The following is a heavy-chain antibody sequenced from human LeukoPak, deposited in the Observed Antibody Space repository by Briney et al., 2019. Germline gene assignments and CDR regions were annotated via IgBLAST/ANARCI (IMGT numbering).Heavy chain of an antibody. CDR3: ANPWGSGWYFDL. V-gene: IGHV1-8*01. CDR1: GYTFTSYD. D-gene: IGHD7-27*01. CDR2: MNPNSANT. J-gene: IGHJ2*01. Sequence: ASVKVSCKASGYTFTSYDINWVRQATGQGLEWMGWMNPNSANTGYAQKFQGRVTMTRNTSISTAYMELSSLRSEDTAVYYCANPWGSGWYFDLWGRGTLVTVSS.